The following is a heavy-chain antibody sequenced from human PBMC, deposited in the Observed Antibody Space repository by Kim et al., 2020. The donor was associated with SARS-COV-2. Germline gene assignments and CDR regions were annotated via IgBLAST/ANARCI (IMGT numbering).Heavy chain of an antibody. CDR1: GYTFTGYY. V-gene: IGHV1-2*02. Sequence: ASVKVSCKASGYTFTGYYMHWVRQAPGQGLEWMGWINPNSGGTNYAQKFQGRVTMTRDTSISTAYMELSRLRSDDTAVYYCARDFPYDSSGYSKEGDYWGQGTLVTVSS. CDR2: INPNSGGT. D-gene: IGHD3-22*01. CDR3: ARDFPYDSSGYSKEGDY. J-gene: IGHJ4*02.